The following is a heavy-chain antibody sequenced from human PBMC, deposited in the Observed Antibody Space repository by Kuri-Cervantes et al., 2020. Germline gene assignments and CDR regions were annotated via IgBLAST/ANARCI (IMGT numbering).Heavy chain of an antibody. J-gene: IGHJ6*04. CDR3: ARPAYCSSTSCYGRLDV. CDR2: INWNGGST. D-gene: IGHD2-2*01. CDR1: GFTFDDYG. V-gene: IGHV3-20*04. Sequence: GESLKISCAASGFTFDDYGMSWVRQAPGKGLEWVSGINWNGGSTGYADSVKGRFTISRDNAKNSLYLQMNSLRAEDTALYYCARPAYCSSTSCYGRLDVWGKGTTVTVSS.